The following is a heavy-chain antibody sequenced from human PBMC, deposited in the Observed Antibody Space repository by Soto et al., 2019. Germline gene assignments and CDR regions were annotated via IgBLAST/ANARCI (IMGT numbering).Heavy chain of an antibody. CDR1: GFTFSSYS. CDR2: ISGSGGST. J-gene: IGHJ4*02. Sequence: GWSLRVSCAASGFTFSSYSMSWVRQDPGKGLEWVSAISGSGGSTYYADSVKGRFTISRDNSKNTLYLQMNSLRAEDTAVYYCAKMITFGGVIVIWYFDYWGQGTLVTVSS. V-gene: IGHV3-23*01. D-gene: IGHD3-16*02. CDR3: AKMITFGGVIVIWYFDY.